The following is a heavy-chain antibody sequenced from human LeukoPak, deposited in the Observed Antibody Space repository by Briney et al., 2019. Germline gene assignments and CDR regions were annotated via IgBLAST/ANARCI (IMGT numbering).Heavy chain of an antibody. CDR3: AKVMPPGRIRFYSYYMDV. Sequence: GGSLRLSCAASGFTFSSYAMSWVRQAPGKGLEWVSAISGSGGSTYYADSVKGRFTISRDNSKNTLYLQMNSLRAEDTAVYYCAKVMPPGRIRFYSYYMDVWGKGTTVTVS. J-gene: IGHJ6*03. CDR1: GFTFSSYA. CDR2: ISGSGGST. D-gene: IGHD2-15*01. V-gene: IGHV3-23*01.